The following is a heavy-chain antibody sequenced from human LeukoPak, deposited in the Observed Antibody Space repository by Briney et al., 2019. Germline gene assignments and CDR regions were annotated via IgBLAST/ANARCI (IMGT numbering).Heavy chain of an antibody. CDR2: ISNSGSTT. Sequence: GGSLRLSCTVSGLTFSSYEMNWVRQAPGKGLEWVSYISNSGSTTYYVDSVKGRFTISRDNARNSLYLQMNSLRAEDTAVYYCVSGDGYNYWGQGTLVTVSS. V-gene: IGHV3-48*03. J-gene: IGHJ4*02. CDR1: GLTFSSYE. CDR3: VSGDGYNY. D-gene: IGHD5-24*01.